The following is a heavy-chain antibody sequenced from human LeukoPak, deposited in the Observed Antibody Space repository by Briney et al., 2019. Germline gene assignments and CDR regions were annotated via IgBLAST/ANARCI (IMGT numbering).Heavy chain of an antibody. CDR1: GFTFSSYA. CDR3: AKSPEPRTVVVVAATPGWFDP. CDR2: IRGSGGST. Sequence: GGSLRLSCAASGFTFSSYAMSWVRQAPGKGLEWVSAIRGSGGSTYYADSVKGRFTISRDNSKNTLYLQMNSLRAEDTAVYYCAKSPEPRTVVVVAATPGWFDPWGQGTLVTVSS. D-gene: IGHD2-15*01. V-gene: IGHV3-23*01. J-gene: IGHJ5*02.